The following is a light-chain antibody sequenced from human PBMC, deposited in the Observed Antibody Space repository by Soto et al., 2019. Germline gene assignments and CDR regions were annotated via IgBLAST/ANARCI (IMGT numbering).Light chain of an antibody. J-gene: IGKJ4*01. V-gene: IGKV1-5*03. CDR1: QSISSW. CDR3: QQYNSYSGLT. Sequence: DIQMTQSPSTLSASVGDRVTITCRASQSISSWLAWYQQKPGEAPKLLIYNAASLESGVPSRFSGSGSGTEFTLTISSLQPDDFATYYCQQYNSYSGLTFGGGTKVEIK. CDR2: NAA.